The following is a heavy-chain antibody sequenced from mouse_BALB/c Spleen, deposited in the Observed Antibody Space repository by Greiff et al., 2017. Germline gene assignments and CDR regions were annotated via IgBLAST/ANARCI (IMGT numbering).Heavy chain of an antibody. CDR3: ARWGGNFAY. V-gene: IGHV5-9*03. D-gene: IGHD2-1*01. CDR1: GFTFSSYT. CDR2: ISSGGGNT. Sequence: EVMLVESGGGLVKPGGSLKLSCAASGFTFSSYTMSWVRQTPEKRLEWVATISSGGGNTYYPDSVKGRFTISRDNAKNNLYLQMSSLRSEDTALYYCARWGGNFAYWGQGTLVTVSA. J-gene: IGHJ3*01.